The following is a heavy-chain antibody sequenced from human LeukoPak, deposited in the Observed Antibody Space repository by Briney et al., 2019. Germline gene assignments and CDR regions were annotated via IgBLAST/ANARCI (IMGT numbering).Heavy chain of an antibody. CDR3: ARESPYNYDTRHRGTHEDFYY. CDR2: INSNTWNQ. J-gene: IGHJ4*01. D-gene: IGHD3-22*01. V-gene: IGHV7-4-1*02. CDR1: VYTFTSYA. Sequence: GPSEKLSCKASVYTFTSYAMNWVRHARGQGLEGMGWINSNTWNQTYAQGFTGRFVFSLHTSVRTAHLQISTLKSGDSAVFCCARESPYNYDTRHRGTHEDFYYWGQGTLITVS.